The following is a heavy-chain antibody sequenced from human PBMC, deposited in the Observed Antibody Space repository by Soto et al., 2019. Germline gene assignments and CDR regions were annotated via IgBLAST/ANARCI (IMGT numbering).Heavy chain of an antibody. V-gene: IGHV3-48*01. J-gene: IGHJ4*02. CDR1: GFTFSSYT. CDR2: ITSTSDNI. D-gene: IGHD3-10*01. CDR3: ARGRFLLDY. Sequence: GGSLRLSCAASGFTFSSYTLNWVRQAPGKGLEWISSITSTSDNIYYADSVKGRFTISRDNANNSVSLQMSSLKAEDTAGYYCARGRFLLDYWGQGPPVTVSS.